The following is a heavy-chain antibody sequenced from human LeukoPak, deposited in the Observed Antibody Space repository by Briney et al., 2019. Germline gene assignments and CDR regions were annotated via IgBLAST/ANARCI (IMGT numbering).Heavy chain of an antibody. Sequence: PSETLSLTCTVSGGSISNYYWSWIRQPPGKGLEWIGYIYYSGSTNYNPSLKSRVTISVDTSKNQFSLRLSSVTAADTAVYYCARLYCSSTSCYRAFDIWGQGTMVTVSS. J-gene: IGHJ3*02. CDR2: IYYSGST. D-gene: IGHD2-2*01. CDR1: GGSISNYY. CDR3: ARLYCSSTSCYRAFDI. V-gene: IGHV4-59*01.